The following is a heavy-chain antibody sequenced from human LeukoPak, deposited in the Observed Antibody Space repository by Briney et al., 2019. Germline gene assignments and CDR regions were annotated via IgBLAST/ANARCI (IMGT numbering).Heavy chain of an antibody. CDR2: ISSSGSTI. D-gene: IGHD3-22*01. CDR3: ATETPDTSGSKLDY. CDR1: GFTFSSYE. V-gene: IGHV3-48*03. J-gene: IGHJ4*02. Sequence: GGSLRLSCAASGFTFSSYEMNWVRQAPGKGLEWVSYISSSGSTIYYADSVKGRFTISRDNAKNSLYLQMNSLRAEDTAVYYCATETPDTSGSKLDYWGQGTLVTVSS.